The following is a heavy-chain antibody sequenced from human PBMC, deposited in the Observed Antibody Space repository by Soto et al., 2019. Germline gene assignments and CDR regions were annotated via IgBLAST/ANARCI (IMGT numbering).Heavy chain of an antibody. CDR1: GFTFSSYA. V-gene: IGHV3-23*01. CDR2: ISGSGGST. Sequence: GGSLRLSCAASGFTFSSYAMSWVRQAPGKGLEWVSAISGSGGSTYYADSVKGRFTISRDNSKNTLYLQMNSLRAEDTAVYYCAKPPMYGAHAEYFQHWGQGTLVTVPS. CDR3: AKPPMYGAHAEYFQH. D-gene: IGHD4-17*01. J-gene: IGHJ1*01.